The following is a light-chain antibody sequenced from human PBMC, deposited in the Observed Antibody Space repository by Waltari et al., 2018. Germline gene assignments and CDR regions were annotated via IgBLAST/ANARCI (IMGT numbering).Light chain of an antibody. J-gene: IGKJ4*01. V-gene: IGKV3-20*01. CDR3: QQSYSFPLS. CDR1: QSVSSSY. CDR2: GAS. Sequence: EIVLTQSPGTLSLSPGERATLSCRASQSVSSSYLAWDQQKPGQAPRLLIYGASSRATGIPDRFSGSGSGTDFTLTISRLEPEDFAVYYCQQSYSFPLSFGGGTKVELK.